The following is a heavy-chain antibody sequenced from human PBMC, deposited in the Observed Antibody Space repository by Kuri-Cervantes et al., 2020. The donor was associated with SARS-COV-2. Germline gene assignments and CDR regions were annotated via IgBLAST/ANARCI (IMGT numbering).Heavy chain of an antibody. V-gene: IGHV3-9*01. CDR2: IHWNSARM. CDR3: ARDEYEYIWGDLGL. Sequence: GGSLRLSCAGSGFKFVDYAMHWVRQVPGKGLEWVAGIHWNSARMVYAGSVKGRFTISRDNAENSLYLQMSNLRPEDTAFYFCARDEYEYIWGDLGLWGQGTLVTVSS. CDR1: GFKFVDYA. J-gene: IGHJ1*01. D-gene: IGHD3-16*01.